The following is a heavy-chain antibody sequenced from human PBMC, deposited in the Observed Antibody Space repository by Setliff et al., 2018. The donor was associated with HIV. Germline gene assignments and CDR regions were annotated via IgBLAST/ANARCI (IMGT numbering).Heavy chain of an antibody. D-gene: IGHD6-13*01. CDR2: INTVNGYT. CDR3: ARESPSSSWFYFDF. CDR1: GYTFTSDY. J-gene: IGHJ4*02. V-gene: IGHV1-3*04. Sequence: ASVKVSCKASGYTFTSDYIHWVRQAPGQGLEWMGWINTVNGYTKYSQNFQGRVTITRDTSASTAYMDLGSLRSEDTAVYYCARESPSSSWFYFDFWGQGTLVTSPQ.